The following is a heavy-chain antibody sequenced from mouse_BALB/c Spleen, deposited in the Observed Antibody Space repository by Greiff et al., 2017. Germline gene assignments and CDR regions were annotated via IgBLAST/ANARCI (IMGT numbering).Heavy chain of an antibody. J-gene: IGHJ3*01. V-gene: IGHV3-2*02. Sequence: EVKLEESGPGLVKPSQSLSLTCTVTGYSITSDYAWNWIRQFPGNKLEWMGYISYSGSTSYNPSLKSRISITRDTSKNQFFLQLNSVTTEDTATYYCARDDGYYASFAYWGQGTLVTVSA. D-gene: IGHD2-3*01. CDR2: ISYSGST. CDR1: GYSITSDYA. CDR3: ARDDGYYASFAY.